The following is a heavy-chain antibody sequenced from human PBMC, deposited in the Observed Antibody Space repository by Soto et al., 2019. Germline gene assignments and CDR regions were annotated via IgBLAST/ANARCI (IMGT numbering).Heavy chain of an antibody. J-gene: IGHJ4*02. CDR1: GFTFSSYA. Sequence: EVQLLESGGGLVQPGGSPRLSCAASGFTFSSYAMSWVRQAPGKGLEWVSAISGSGGSTYYADSVKGRFTISRDNSKNTLYLQMNSLRAEDTAVYYCAKDSGYYYGSGKPFDYWGQGTLVTVSS. V-gene: IGHV3-23*01. CDR3: AKDSGYYYGSGKPFDY. D-gene: IGHD3-10*01. CDR2: ISGSGGST.